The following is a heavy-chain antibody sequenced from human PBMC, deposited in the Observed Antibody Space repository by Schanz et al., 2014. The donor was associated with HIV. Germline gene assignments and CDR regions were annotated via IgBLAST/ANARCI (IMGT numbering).Heavy chain of an antibody. CDR3: VMDLDATIFGGYCHRYGMDV. CDR1: GFIFRSYG. J-gene: IGHJ6*02. D-gene: IGHD2-21*02. V-gene: IGHV3-33*08. Sequence: QVQLVESGGGVVQPGRSLRLSCAASGFIFRSYGMHWVRQAPGKGLEWVASMWYDGRNEHYVDSVKGRFTISRDNSKSTMNLQMNSLRSDDPGVYFCVMDLDATIFGGYCHRYGMDVWGQGTMVIVSS. CDR2: MWYDGRNE.